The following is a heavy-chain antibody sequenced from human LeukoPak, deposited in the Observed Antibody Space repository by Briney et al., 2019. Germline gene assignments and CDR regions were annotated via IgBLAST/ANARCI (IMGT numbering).Heavy chain of an antibody. J-gene: IGHJ6*02. V-gene: IGHV4-39*07. D-gene: IGHD2-21*02. Sequence: PSETLSLTCTVSGGSISSSSYYWGWIRQPPGKGLEWIGSIYYSGSTYYNPSLKSRVTISVDTSKNQFSLKLSSVTAADTAVYYCARVPPGGDKPYYYYYYGMDVWGQGTTVTVSS. CDR3: ARVPPGGDKPYYYYYYGMDV. CDR2: IYYSGST. CDR1: GGSISSSSYY.